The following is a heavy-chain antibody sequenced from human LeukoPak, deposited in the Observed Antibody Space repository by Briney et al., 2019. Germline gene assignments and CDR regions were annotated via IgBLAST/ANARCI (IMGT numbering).Heavy chain of an antibody. V-gene: IGHV3-74*01. CDR2: INTDGSST. CDR3: ARGLVNRGPGTYNSRDY. J-gene: IGHJ4*02. D-gene: IGHD1-26*01. CDR1: GFIFSSYW. Sequence: GGSLRLSCAASGFIFSSYWMHWVRHAPGKGLAWVSRINTDGSSTSYADSVKGRFTISRDNGKNSLFLQMNSLRAEDTAVYYCARGLVNRGPGTYNSRDYWGQGTLIIVSS.